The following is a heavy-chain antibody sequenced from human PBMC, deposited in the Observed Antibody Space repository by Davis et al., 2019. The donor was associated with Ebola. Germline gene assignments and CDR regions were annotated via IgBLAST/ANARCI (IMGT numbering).Heavy chain of an antibody. V-gene: IGHV4-39*01. Sequence: SETLSLTCTVSGGSISSSSYYWGWIRQPPGKGLEWIGSIYYSGSTYYNPSLKSRVTISVDTSKNQFSLKLSSVTAADTAVYYCASLPGGVAFDIWGQGTMVTVSS. CDR1: GGSISSSSYY. CDR3: ASLPGGVAFDI. J-gene: IGHJ3*02. CDR2: IYYSGST. D-gene: IGHD4-23*01.